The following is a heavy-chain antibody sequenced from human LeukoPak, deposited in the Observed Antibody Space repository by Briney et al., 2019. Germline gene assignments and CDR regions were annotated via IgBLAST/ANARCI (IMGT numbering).Heavy chain of an antibody. D-gene: IGHD1-26*01. CDR1: GFTFSDYY. CDR3: AVSGSLPNY. V-gene: IGHV3-11*01. CDR2: VSNNGSVT. Sequence: GGSLRLSCAASGFTFSDYYMSWIRQAPGKGLAWISYVSNNGSVTSYADSVKGRFTISRDNAENSVYLQMNSLRADHTGIYYCAVSGSLPNYWGQGALVTVSS. J-gene: IGHJ4*02.